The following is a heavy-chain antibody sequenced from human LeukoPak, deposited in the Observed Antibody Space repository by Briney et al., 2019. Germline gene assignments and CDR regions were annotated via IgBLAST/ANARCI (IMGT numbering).Heavy chain of an antibody. CDR1: GFTVSGNY. CDR3: ASGYSSDYGGNVY. J-gene: IGHJ4*02. V-gene: IGHV3-53*01. D-gene: IGHD4-23*01. CDR2: IYSGGDT. Sequence: GGSLRLSCAASGFTVSGNYMSRVRQAPGKGLGCVAVIYSGGDTYYADSVKGRFTISRDNAKNTLYLQMNSLRAEDTAMYYCASGYSSDYGGNVYWGQGTLVTVSS.